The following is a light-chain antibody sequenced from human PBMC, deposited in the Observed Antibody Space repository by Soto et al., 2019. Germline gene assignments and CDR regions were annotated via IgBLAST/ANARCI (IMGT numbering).Light chain of an antibody. CDR1: QSISSW. Sequence: DIQMTQYPSTLSASVGDRVTITCRASQSISSWLAWYKQKPGKAPKLLIYDVSSLESGVPSSLSGSGSGTEFTLTISTLPPDDFATYYCQQYRNYWTFGHGTKVDIK. CDR3: QQYRNYWT. CDR2: DVS. J-gene: IGKJ1*01. V-gene: IGKV1-5*01.